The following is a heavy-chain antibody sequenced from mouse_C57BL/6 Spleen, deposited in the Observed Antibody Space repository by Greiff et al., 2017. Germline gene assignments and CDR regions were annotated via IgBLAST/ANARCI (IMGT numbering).Heavy chain of an antibody. D-gene: IGHD2-12*01. Sequence: QVQLQQPGAELVRPGSSVKLSCKASGYTFTSYWMHWVKQRPIQGLEWIGNIDPSDSETHSNQKFKDKATLTVDKSSSTAYMQLSSLTSEDSAVYYCARSPLYSNDVNYYAMDYWGQGTSVTVSS. CDR3: ARSPLYSNDVNYYAMDY. J-gene: IGHJ4*01. V-gene: IGHV1-52*01. CDR2: IDPSDSET. CDR1: GYTFTSYW.